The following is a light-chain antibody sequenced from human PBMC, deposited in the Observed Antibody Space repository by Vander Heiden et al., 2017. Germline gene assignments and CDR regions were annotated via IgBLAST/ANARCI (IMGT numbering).Light chain of an antibody. CDR2: GNN. V-gene: IGLV1-40*01. Sequence: QPVLTPPPSLSGAPGQRVPISCTGRSSTTGTGYDVHWYQQLAGTAPKLLICGNNKRPSGVPGRFSGAKSGTSASLAITGLRAEDEADYYGQSYDNGLSGSVFGGGTKLTVL. CDR3: QSYDNGLSGSV. J-gene: IGLJ3*02. CDR1: SSTTGTGYD.